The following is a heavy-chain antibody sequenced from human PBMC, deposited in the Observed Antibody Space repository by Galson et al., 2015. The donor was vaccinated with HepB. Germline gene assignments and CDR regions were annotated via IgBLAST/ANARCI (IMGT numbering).Heavy chain of an antibody. D-gene: IGHD1-26*01. Sequence: SLRLSCAASGFTFSNYGMHWVRQAPGKGLEWVALILYDGSKQYYTDSVKGRFTVSRANSNDTLYLQMNSLRAEDTALYYCAKDLLSHSYNYYYMDVWGKGTTVTVSS. CDR1: GFTFSNYG. CDR2: ILYDGSKQ. J-gene: IGHJ6*03. V-gene: IGHV3-30*18. CDR3: AKDLLSHSYNYYYMDV.